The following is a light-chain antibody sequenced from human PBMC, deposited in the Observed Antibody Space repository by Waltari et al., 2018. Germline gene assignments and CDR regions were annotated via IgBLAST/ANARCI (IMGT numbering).Light chain of an antibody. CDR3: SSYTGSSTWV. V-gene: IGLV2-14*03. Sequence: QSALTQPASVSGSPGQAITISCTGTSSDVGDYNYVSLYQQYPGKAPKLMIYDVTRRPSGVSSRFAGSKSGNTASLTISGLQAEDEAEYYCSSYTGSSTWVFGGGTKLTVL. J-gene: IGLJ3*02. CDR2: DVT. CDR1: SSDVGDYNY.